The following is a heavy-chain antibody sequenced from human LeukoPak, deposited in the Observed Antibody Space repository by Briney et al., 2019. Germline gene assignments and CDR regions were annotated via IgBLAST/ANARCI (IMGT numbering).Heavy chain of an antibody. J-gene: IGHJ5*02. CDR1: GGSISSYY. V-gene: IGHV4-59*01. CDR2: IYSSGST. CDR3: ARGQSYGYGWFHL. Sequence: PSETLSLICTVSGGSISSYYWSCIRQPPGKGLKWIGYIYSSGSTNYNPSLKSRVTISVDTSNNQFSLKLSSVTAADTAVYYCARGQSYGYGWFHLWGQGTLVTVSS. D-gene: IGHD5-18*01.